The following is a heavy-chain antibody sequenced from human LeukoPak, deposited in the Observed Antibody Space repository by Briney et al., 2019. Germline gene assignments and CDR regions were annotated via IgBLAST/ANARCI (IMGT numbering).Heavy chain of an antibody. CDR2: IYYSGNT. J-gene: IGHJ4*02. V-gene: IGHV4-39*01. D-gene: IGHD6-19*01. CDR1: GGSISSSRYY. CDR3: ATGYSSDWPLDY. Sequence: SETLSLACTVSGGSISSSRYYWGWIRQPPGKGLEWIGSIYYSGNTYYNPSLKSRVTISVDTSKNQFSLKLSSVTAADTAVYYCATGYSSDWPLDYWGQGTLVTVSS.